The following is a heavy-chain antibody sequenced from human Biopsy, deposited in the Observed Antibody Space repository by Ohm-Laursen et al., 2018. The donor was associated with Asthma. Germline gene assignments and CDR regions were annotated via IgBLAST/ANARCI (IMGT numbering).Heavy chain of an antibody. V-gene: IGHV3-53*01. J-gene: IGHJ5*02. CDR1: GFTVSTNG. Sequence: SLRLSCSASGFTVSTNGMSWVRQPPGKGLEWVSVIYSGGGTYYADSVQGRVTISRDNSKNTLSLQMNSLRAEDTAVYLCAKITTDRQKANNWFDPWGQGTLVTVSS. D-gene: IGHD3-22*01. CDR2: IYSGGGT. CDR3: AKITTDRQKANNWFDP.